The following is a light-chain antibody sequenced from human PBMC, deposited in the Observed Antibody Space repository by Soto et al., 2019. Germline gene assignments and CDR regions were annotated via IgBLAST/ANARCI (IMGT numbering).Light chain of an antibody. CDR3: QHFVNSLPWT. CDR1: QAISSH. J-gene: IGKJ1*01. Sequence: IQLTQSPSSLSASVGDRVTITCRASQAISSHLAWYQQKPGQAPKLLIYTASTLQSGVPSRFSGSGSGTDFTLPISRLEPEDFAVYYCQHFVNSLPWTFGQGTKVDIK. CDR2: TAS. V-gene: IGKV1-9*01.